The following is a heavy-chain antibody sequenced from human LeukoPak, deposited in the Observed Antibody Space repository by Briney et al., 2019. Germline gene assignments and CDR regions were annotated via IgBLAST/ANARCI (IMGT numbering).Heavy chain of an antibody. CDR3: AKVGATREFDY. D-gene: IGHD1-26*01. CDR2: IYSGGST. J-gene: IGHJ4*02. Sequence: GGSLRLSCAATGFTVSSNYMSWVRQAPGKGLEWVSVIYSGGSTYYADSVKGRFTISRDNSKNTLYLQMNSLRAEDTAVYYCAKVGATREFDYWGQGTLVTVSS. CDR1: GFTVSSNY. V-gene: IGHV3-53*01.